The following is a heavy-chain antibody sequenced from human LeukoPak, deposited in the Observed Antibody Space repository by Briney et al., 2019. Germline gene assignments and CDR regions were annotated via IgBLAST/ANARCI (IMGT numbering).Heavy chain of an antibody. V-gene: IGHV4-39*07. Sequence: PSETLSLTCTVSSGSISTSNYYWGWVRQPPGKALEWIGNIFYSGSTYYSPSLKSRVTISLDTSRNQFSLKLNSVTAADTAVYYCARLAEGSGSYNWFDPWGQGTLVTVSS. D-gene: IGHD3-10*01. CDR1: SGSISTSNYY. CDR2: IFYSGST. CDR3: ARLAEGSGSYNWFDP. J-gene: IGHJ5*02.